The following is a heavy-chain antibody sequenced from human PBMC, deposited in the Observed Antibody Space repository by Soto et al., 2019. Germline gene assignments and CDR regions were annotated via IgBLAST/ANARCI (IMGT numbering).Heavy chain of an antibody. V-gene: IGHV3-21*01. CDR1: GFTFSSYS. CDR3: ARIPGPYYYDSSGYKPDY. J-gene: IGHJ4*02. Sequence: GGSLRLSCAASGFTFSSYSMNWVHQAPGKGLEWVSSISSSSSYIYYADSVKGRFTISRDNAKNSLYLQMNSLRAEDTAVYYCARIPGPYYYDSSGYKPDYWGQGTLVTVSS. CDR2: ISSSSSYI. D-gene: IGHD3-22*01.